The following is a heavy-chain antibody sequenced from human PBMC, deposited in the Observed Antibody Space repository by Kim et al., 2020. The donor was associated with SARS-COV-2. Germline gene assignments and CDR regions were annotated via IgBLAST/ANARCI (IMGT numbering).Heavy chain of an antibody. Sequence: SETLSLTCTVSGGSISSSSYYWGWIRQPPGKGLEWIGSIYYSGSTYYTPSLKSRVTISVDTSKNHFSLKLSSVTAADTAVYYCARVVPITLIVVVITPSGAVDIGGQGKMVTVSS. CDR2: IYYSGST. D-gene: IGHD3-22*01. CDR1: GGSISSSSYY. J-gene: IGHJ3*02. CDR3: ARVVPITLIVVVITPSGAVDI. V-gene: IGHV4-39*02.